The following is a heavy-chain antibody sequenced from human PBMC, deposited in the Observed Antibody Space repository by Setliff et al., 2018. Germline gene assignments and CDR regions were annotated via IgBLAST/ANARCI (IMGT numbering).Heavy chain of an antibody. D-gene: IGHD5-12*01. Sequence: GASVKVSCKVSGYTLTELSMHWVRQAPGKGLEWMGGFDSEDGETIYAQKFQGRVTMTEDTSTDTAYMELSSLRSEDTAVYYCARSPYSRRAFDIWGQGTMVTVSS. V-gene: IGHV1-24*01. J-gene: IGHJ3*02. CDR1: GYTLTELS. CDR3: ARSPYSRRAFDI. CDR2: FDSEDGET.